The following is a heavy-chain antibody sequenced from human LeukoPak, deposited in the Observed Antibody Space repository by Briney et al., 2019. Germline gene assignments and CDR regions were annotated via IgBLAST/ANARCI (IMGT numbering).Heavy chain of an antibody. D-gene: IGHD1-26*01. Sequence: SETLSLTCAVYGGSFSGYFWSYIRQPPGKGLEWLGEISHSGSTNYSPSLKSRVTISVDTSRNQFSLKLSSVTAADTAVYYCARALHGGSYFLDYWGQGTLVTVSS. V-gene: IGHV4-34*01. CDR1: GGSFSGYF. J-gene: IGHJ4*02. CDR2: ISHSGST. CDR3: ARALHGGSYFLDY.